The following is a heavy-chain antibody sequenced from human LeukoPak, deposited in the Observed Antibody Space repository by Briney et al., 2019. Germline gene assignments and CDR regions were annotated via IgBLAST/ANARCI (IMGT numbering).Heavy chain of an antibody. J-gene: IGHJ5*02. CDR1: GGSIRSYY. CDR2: IYYSGST. V-gene: IGHV4-59*12. D-gene: IGHD2-15*01. Sequence: SETLSLTCTVSGGSIRSYYWSWIRQPPGKGLECIGYIYYSGSTNYNPSLKSRVTISVDTSKNQFSLKLSSVTAADTAVYYCARGRNIVVVVAGQGWFDPWGQGTLVTVSS. CDR3: ARGRNIVVVVAGQGWFDP.